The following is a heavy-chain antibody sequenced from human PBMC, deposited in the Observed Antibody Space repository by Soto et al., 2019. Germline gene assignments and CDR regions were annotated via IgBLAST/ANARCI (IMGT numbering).Heavy chain of an antibody. D-gene: IGHD3-16*01. V-gene: IGHV1-69*12. CDR3: ARHLGGNHYYYGMDV. J-gene: IGHJ6*02. Sequence: QVQLVQSGAEVKKPGSSVKVSCKASGGTFSSYAISWVRQAPGQGLEWMGGIIPIFGTADYAQKFQGRVTITADESTSTAYMDLSSLRSEHTAVCYCARHLGGNHYYYGMDVWGQGTTVTVSS. CDR2: IIPIFGTA. CDR1: GGTFSSYA.